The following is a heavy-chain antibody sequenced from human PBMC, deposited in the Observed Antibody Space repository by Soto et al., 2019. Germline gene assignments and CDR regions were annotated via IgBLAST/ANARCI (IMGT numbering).Heavy chain of an antibody. CDR3: ARVGGVGAPPGSDF. CDR2: VIPVLGQA. D-gene: IGHD1-26*01. CDR1: GGTFSSYV. J-gene: IGHJ4*02. V-gene: IGHV1-69*13. Sequence: SVKVSCKASGGTFSSYVISWLRQAPGQGLEWMGGVIPVLGQAYYAQNFQGRVTITADESTRTAYMELSSLRSEDAAVYFCARVGGVGAPPGSDFWGQGTLVTVSS.